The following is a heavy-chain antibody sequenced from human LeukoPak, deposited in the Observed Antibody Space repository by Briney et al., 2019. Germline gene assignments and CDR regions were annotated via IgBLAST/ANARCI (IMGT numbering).Heavy chain of an antibody. CDR3: ARAPYGDYYFDY. Sequence: ASVKVSCKASGYTFTSYYMHWVRQAPGQGLEWMGITNPSGGSTSYAQKFQGRVTMTRDTSTSTVYMELSSLRSEDTAVYYCARAPYGDYYFDYWGQGTLVTVSS. D-gene: IGHD4-17*01. V-gene: IGHV1-46*01. J-gene: IGHJ4*02. CDR1: GYTFTSYY. CDR2: TNPSGGST.